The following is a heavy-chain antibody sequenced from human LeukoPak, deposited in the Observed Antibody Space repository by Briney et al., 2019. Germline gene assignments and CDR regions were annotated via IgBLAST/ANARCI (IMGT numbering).Heavy chain of an antibody. Sequence: PGGSLRLSCVPSGLTFSGYGLSWVRQAPGKGLEWVSGISGSGNSTYYADSVKGRFTISRDSSKNTLSLLVDSLRAEDTAVYYCALLSGYMDVWGKGTTVTVSS. J-gene: IGHJ6*03. CDR2: ISGSGNST. CDR1: GLTFSGYG. D-gene: IGHD3-9*01. V-gene: IGHV3-23*01. CDR3: ALLSGYMDV.